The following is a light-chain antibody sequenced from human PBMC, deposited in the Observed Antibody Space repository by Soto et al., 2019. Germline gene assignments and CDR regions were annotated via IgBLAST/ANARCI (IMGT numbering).Light chain of an antibody. CDR2: DVS. Sequence: QSALTQPRSVSGSPGQSVTISCTGTSSDVGGYSYVSWYQQHPDKAPKFMIFDVSKRPSGVPDRFSGSKSGNTASLTISGLQAEDEADYYCCSYAGSYTYVLGTGTKLTVL. CDR1: SSDVGGYSY. V-gene: IGLV2-11*01. J-gene: IGLJ1*01. CDR3: CSYAGSYTYV.